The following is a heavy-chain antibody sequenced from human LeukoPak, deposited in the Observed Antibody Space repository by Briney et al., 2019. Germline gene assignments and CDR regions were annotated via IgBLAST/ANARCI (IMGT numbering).Heavy chain of an antibody. CDR3: AKEGSIRRLHYFDY. Sequence: GGSLRFSYAASGFTFRIYSRSGLRQAPGKGLEWVSTISGGGTTTYYADSVKGRFTISRDNSKNTLYLQMNSLRAEDTAVYYCAKEGSIRRLHYFDYCGEGDLLTVSS. CDR1: GFTFRIYS. D-gene: IGHD2-2*01. J-gene: IGHJ4*02. CDR2: ISGGGTTT. V-gene: IGHV3-23*01.